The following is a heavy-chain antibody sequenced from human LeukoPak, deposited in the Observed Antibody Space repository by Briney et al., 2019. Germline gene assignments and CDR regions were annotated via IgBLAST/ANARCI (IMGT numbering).Heavy chain of an antibody. J-gene: IGHJ4*02. D-gene: IGHD3-22*01. CDR1: GGSISNYY. CDR2: IYYTGST. V-gene: IGHV4-59*01. CDR3: ARYYDTSGSLDY. Sequence: SETLSLTCSVSGGSISNYYWSWIRQPPGKGLEWIGYIYYTGSTNCNPSLKGRVTISVDTSKNQFSLRLSSVTAADTAVYFCARYYDTSGSLDYWGQGTLVTVSS.